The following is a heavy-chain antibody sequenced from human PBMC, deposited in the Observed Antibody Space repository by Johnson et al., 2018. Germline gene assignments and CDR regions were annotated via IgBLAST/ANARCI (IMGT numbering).Heavy chain of an antibody. J-gene: IGHJ3*02. V-gene: IGHV3-33*01. CDR3: ARECLEYTVQDGFDI. CDR1: GFTLRNYG. Sequence: QVQLVQSGGGLVQPGRSLRLSCAASGFTLRNYGMHWVRQAPGKGLEWVASVWHDGINKYYIDAVKGRFTISRDNSKNTLYLRTNSRGAEDTAVYYCARECLEYTVQDGFDIWGQGTLVTVSS. D-gene: IGHD3-3*01. CDR2: VWHDGINK.